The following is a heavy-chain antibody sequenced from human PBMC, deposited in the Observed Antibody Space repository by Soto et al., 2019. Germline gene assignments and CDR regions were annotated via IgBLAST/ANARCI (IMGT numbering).Heavy chain of an antibody. CDR2: IYYSGST. J-gene: IGHJ4*02. D-gene: IGHD3-10*01. CDR3: ARWWFGEFFDY. CDR1: GGSISSGDYY. Sequence: QVQLQESGPGLVKPSQTLSLTCTVSGGSISSGDYYWSWIRQPPGKGLEWIGYIYYSGSTYYNPSLQIRVTISVDTSKNQFSLQLSSVTAADTAVYYCARWWFGEFFDYWGQGTLVTVSS. V-gene: IGHV4-30-4*01.